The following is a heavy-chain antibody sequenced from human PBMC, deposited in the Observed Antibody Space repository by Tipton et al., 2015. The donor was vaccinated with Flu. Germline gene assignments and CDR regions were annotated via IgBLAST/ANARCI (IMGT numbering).Heavy chain of an antibody. D-gene: IGHD3-3*01. CDR3: ARVAYFDFWSGYFRPSLDAFDI. Sequence: TLSLTCTVSGGSISSYYWSWIRQPPGKGLEWIGYIYYSGSTNYNPSLKSRVTISVDTSKNQFSLKLSSVTAADTAVYYCARVAYFDFWSGYFRPSLDAFDIWGQGTMATVSS. CDR1: GGSISSYY. J-gene: IGHJ3*02. V-gene: IGHV4-59*01. CDR2: IYYSGST.